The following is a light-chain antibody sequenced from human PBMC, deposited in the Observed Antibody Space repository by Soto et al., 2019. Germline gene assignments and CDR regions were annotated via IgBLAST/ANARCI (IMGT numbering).Light chain of an antibody. J-gene: IGKJ4*01. Sequence: EIVLTQSPATLSLSPGERATLSCRASQSVGTFLAWYQHKPGQAPRLLIYDASNRATGVPARFSGSGSGTVFTLTISSLEPEDFAVYYCEQRSNWPPALTFGGGTKVEIK. CDR2: DAS. CDR1: QSVGTF. V-gene: IGKV3-11*01. CDR3: EQRSNWPPALT.